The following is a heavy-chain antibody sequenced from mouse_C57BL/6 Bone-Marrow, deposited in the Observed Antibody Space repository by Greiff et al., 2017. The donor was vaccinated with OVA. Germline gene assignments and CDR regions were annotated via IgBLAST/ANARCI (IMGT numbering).Heavy chain of an antibody. J-gene: IGHJ4*01. CDR1: GFSLSTSGMG. Sequence: QVTLKVSGPGILQSSQTLSLTCSFSGFSLSTSGMGVSWIRQPSGKGLEWLAHIYWDDDKRYNPSLKSRLTISKDTSRNQVFLKITSVDTADTATYYCARSPYYYGSSNYYAMDYWGQGTSVTVSS. CDR2: IYWDDDK. V-gene: IGHV8-12*01. CDR3: ARSPYYYGSSNYYAMDY. D-gene: IGHD1-1*01.